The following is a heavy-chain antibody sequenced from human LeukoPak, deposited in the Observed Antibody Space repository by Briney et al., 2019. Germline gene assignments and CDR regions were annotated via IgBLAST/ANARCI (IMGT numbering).Heavy chain of an antibody. CDR1: GGSISSHY. Sequence: PSETLSLTCTVSGGSISSHYWSWVRQSPGKGLEWIGYVFHSGYSNYNPSLKSRVTISVDTSKSQFSLKLSSVTAADTAVYYCARQVVVTAMSYFDYWGQGTLVTVSS. J-gene: IGHJ4*02. D-gene: IGHD2-21*02. CDR2: VFHSGYS. CDR3: ARQVVVTAMSYFDY. V-gene: IGHV4-59*08.